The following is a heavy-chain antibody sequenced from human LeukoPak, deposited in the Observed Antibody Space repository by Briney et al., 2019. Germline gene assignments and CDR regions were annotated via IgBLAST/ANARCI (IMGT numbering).Heavy chain of an antibody. Sequence: GGSLRLSCAASGFTFSSYAMSWVRQAPGKGLEWVSAISGSGGSTYYADSVKGRFTISRDNSKNTLYLQMNSLRAEDTAVYYCAKDLRGYYGLGSPSGLDYWGQGTLVTVSS. V-gene: IGHV3-23*01. CDR1: GFTFSSYA. CDR3: AKDLRGYYGLGSPSGLDY. J-gene: IGHJ4*02. CDR2: ISGSGGST. D-gene: IGHD3-10*01.